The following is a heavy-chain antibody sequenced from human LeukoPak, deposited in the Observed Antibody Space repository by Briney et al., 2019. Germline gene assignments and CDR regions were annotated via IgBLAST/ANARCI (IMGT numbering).Heavy chain of an antibody. V-gene: IGHV3-66*02. CDR1: GFTVEAHF. D-gene: IGHD3-22*01. Sequence: GGSLRLSCAASGFTVEAHFMSWVRQAPGEGLEWVSVLYHGDRTYYADSVKGRFTISRDSSENTVYLQMKSLRDEDTAVYYCARDRDDSSVHHYFDYWGQGALVTVSS. CDR2: LYHGDRT. CDR3: ARDRDDSSVHHYFDY. J-gene: IGHJ4*02.